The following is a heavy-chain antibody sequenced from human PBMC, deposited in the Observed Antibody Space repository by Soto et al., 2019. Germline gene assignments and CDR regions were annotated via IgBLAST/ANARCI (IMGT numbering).Heavy chain of an antibody. Sequence: QVQLVESGGGVVQPGRSLRLSCAASGFTFSSYGMHWVRQAPGKGLEWVAVISYDGSNKYYADSVKGRFTISRDNSKNTVYLQMNSLRAEDTAVYYCAKDFGYGDHPGVWGQGTTVTVSS. J-gene: IGHJ6*02. V-gene: IGHV3-30*18. CDR3: AKDFGYGDHPGV. CDR1: GFTFSSYG. D-gene: IGHD4-17*01. CDR2: ISYDGSNK.